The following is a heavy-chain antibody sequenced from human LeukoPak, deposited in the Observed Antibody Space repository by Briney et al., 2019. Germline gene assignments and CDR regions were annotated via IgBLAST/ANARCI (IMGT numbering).Heavy chain of an antibody. D-gene: IGHD2-21*01. V-gene: IGHV3-23*01. CDR1: GFTFSSYA. CDR3: AKISEFWETCGGDCYADY. CDR2: ISCSGGIT. J-gene: IGHJ4*02. Sequence: GGALRLSCAASGFTFSSYARSWVRQAPGKGLEWVSAISCSGGITYYAYSVKGRFTISRANSKTTLSLQMNSLRAEDTAVYYCAKISEFWETCGGDCYADYWGQGTLVTVSS.